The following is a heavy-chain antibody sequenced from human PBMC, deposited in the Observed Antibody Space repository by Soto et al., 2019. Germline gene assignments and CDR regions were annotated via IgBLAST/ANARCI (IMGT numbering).Heavy chain of an antibody. Sequence: SETLSLTCTVSGGSISSSSYYWGWIRQPPGKGLEWIGSIYYSGSTYYNPSLKSRVTISVDTSKNQFSLKLSSVTAADTAVYYCARSSRGGNWFDPWGQGTLVTVSS. J-gene: IGHJ5*02. CDR3: ARSSRGGNWFDP. V-gene: IGHV4-39*01. CDR2: IYYSGST. CDR1: GGSISSSSYY. D-gene: IGHD3-10*01.